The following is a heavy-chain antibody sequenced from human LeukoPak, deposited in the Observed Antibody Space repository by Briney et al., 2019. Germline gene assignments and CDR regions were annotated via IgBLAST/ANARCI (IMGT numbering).Heavy chain of an antibody. CDR3: AREGGSGRPLDY. CDR1: GYTFNTYG. Sequence: ASVKVSCKTSGYTFNTYGIAWVRQAPGQGLEWMGWISAYNGNTNYAQNLQDRVTMTTDTSTATAYMELRSLRSDDTAVYYCAREGGSGRPLDYWGQGTLVTVSS. D-gene: IGHD3-10*01. CDR2: ISAYNGNT. V-gene: IGHV1-18*01. J-gene: IGHJ4*02.